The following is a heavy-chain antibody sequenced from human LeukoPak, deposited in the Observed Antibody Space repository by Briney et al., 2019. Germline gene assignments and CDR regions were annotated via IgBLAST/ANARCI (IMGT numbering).Heavy chain of an antibody. CDR1: GFTFSSYA. Sequence: PGRSLRLSCAASGFTFSSYAMHWVRQAPGKGLEWVAVISYDGSNKYYADSVKGRFTISRDNSKNTLYLQMNSLRAEDTAVYYCARGGTWVTKLDYWGQGTLVTVSS. J-gene: IGHJ4*02. CDR2: ISYDGSNK. CDR3: ARGGTWVTKLDY. V-gene: IGHV3-30*04. D-gene: IGHD1-1*01.